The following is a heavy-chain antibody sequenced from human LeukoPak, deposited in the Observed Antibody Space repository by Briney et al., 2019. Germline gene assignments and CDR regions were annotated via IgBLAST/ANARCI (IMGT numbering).Heavy chain of an antibody. CDR2: ITGNGGVT. J-gene: IGHJ4*02. CDR1: EFAFSIYA. V-gene: IGHV3-23*01. D-gene: IGHD3-3*01. Sequence: PGGSLRLSCAASEFAFSIYAMTWVRQAPGKGLEWVSSITGNGGVTSYADSVKGRFTVTRDNSKNTLYLQMNSLRAEDTAVYYCSTTHYNFADVDHWGQGTLVTVSS. CDR3: STTHYNFADVDH.